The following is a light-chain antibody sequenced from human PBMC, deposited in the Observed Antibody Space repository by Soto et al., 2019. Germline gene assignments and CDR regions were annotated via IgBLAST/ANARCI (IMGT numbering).Light chain of an antibody. CDR3: QQYGSSPWT. V-gene: IGKV3-20*01. Sequence: EIVLTQSPGTLSLSSGERATLSCRASQSVSSTYLAWYRQKPGQAPRLLIYGASSRAIGIPDRFSGSGSGTDFTLTISRVEPEDFAVYYCQQYGSSPWTFGQGTKVDIK. J-gene: IGKJ1*01. CDR1: QSVSSTY. CDR2: GAS.